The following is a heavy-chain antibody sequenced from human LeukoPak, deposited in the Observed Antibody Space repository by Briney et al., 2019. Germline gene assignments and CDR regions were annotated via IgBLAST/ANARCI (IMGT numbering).Heavy chain of an antibody. Sequence: GGSLRLSCAAGGFTFSSYCMSWGRQAPGKGLEWVANIKQDGSEEYYVDSVEGRFTSSRDNAKNSLYLQMNSLRDEDTAVYYCARDVVCSGGFDYWGQGTLVTVSS. CDR3: ARDVVCSGGFDY. CDR2: IKQDGSEE. D-gene: IGHD2-15*01. V-gene: IGHV3-7*01. J-gene: IGHJ4*02. CDR1: GFTFSSYC.